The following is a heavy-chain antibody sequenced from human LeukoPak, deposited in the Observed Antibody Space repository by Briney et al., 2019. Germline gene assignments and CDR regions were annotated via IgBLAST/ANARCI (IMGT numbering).Heavy chain of an antibody. J-gene: IGHJ4*02. Sequence: SVKVSCKASGGTFSSYAISWVRQAPGKGLEWMGGIIPIFGTANYAQKFQGRVTITTDESTSTAYMELSSLRSEDTAVYHCTRDPLGTTHYFDYWGQGTLVTVSS. CDR1: GGTFSSYA. D-gene: IGHD1-1*01. CDR2: IIPIFGTA. V-gene: IGHV1-69*05. CDR3: TRDPLGTTHYFDY.